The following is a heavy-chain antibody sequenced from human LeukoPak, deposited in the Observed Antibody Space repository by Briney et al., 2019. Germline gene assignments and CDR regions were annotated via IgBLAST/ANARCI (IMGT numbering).Heavy chain of an antibody. CDR1: GYSISSGYY. CDR2: NDYSGNT. D-gene: IGHD1-14*01. CDR3: GMQTGYRYIYL. V-gene: IGHV4-38-2*01. Sequence: SETLSLTCVVSGYSISSGYYWGWIRQPPGKGLEWIARNDYSGNTYYSPTLKRRVTISVDTSKNHFSVKLDSVTAADTAVYFCGMQTGYRYIYLWGRGTLVTVSS. J-gene: IGHJ2*01.